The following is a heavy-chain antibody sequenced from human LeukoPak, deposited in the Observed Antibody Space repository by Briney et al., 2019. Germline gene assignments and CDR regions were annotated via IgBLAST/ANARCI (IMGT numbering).Heavy chain of an antibody. V-gene: IGHV1-46*01. CDR3: ARDPRGRDYFDY. CDR1: GYTFTSYY. Sequence: ASVKVCCKASGYTFTSYYMHWVRQAPGQGLEWMGIINPSGGGTSYAQKFQGRVTMTRDTSTSTVYMELSSLRSEDTAVYYCARDPRGRDYFDYWGQGTLVTVSS. CDR2: INPSGGGT. J-gene: IGHJ4*02.